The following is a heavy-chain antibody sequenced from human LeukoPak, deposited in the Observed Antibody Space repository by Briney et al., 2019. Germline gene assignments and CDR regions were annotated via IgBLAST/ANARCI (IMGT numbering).Heavy chain of an antibody. CDR3: ARTVATADMDAEYFQH. V-gene: IGHV5-51*01. CDR1: GYTFAIYW. Sequence: GESLKISCKGSGYTFAIYWIAWVRLMPGKGLEWMGIIYPGDSDTRYSPSFQGQVTISADKSISTAYLQWSSLKASDTAMYYCARTVATADMDAEYFQHWGQGTLVTVSS. D-gene: IGHD2-21*02. J-gene: IGHJ1*01. CDR2: IYPGDSDT.